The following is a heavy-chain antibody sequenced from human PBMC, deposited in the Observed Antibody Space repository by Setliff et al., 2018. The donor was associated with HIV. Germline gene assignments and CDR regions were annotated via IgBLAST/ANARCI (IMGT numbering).Heavy chain of an antibody. CDR2: IYSTGST. CDR3: ARHKSQPYYFDY. Sequence: SETLSLTCAVYGGSFSGYYWSWIRQPAGKGLEWIGHIYSTGSTRYNPSLESRLTILVDTSRNQFSLKLSSVTAADTAVYYCARHKSQPYYFDYWGQGTLVTVSS. V-gene: IGHV4-59*10. CDR1: GGSFSGYY. J-gene: IGHJ4*02.